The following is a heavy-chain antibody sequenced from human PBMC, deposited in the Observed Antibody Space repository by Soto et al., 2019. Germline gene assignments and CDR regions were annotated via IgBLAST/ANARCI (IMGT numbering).Heavy chain of an antibody. CDR2: IYWDDDK. Sequence: QITLKESGPTPVKPTQTLTLTCTFSGRSLSTSGVGVGWIRQPPGKALEWLALIYWDDDKRYSPSLKSRLTITKDTSKNQVVLTMTNMDPVDTATYYCAHLYCSGGSCYNAFDIWGQGTMVTVSS. CDR3: AHLYCSGGSCYNAFDI. CDR1: GRSLSTSGVG. D-gene: IGHD2-15*01. V-gene: IGHV2-5*02. J-gene: IGHJ3*02.